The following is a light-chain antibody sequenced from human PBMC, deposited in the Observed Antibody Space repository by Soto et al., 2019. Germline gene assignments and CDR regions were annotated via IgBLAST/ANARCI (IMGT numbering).Light chain of an antibody. CDR1: QSISSW. V-gene: IGKV1-5*01. CDR3: KQYNSYSPT. J-gene: IGKJ1*01. CDR2: DAS. Sequence: DIQMTQSPSTLSASVGDRFTITCRASQSISSWLAWYQHKPGKAPKLLIYDASSLESGVPSRFSGSGSGTEFTLTISSLQPDDFATYYCKQYNSYSPTFGQGTKVDIK.